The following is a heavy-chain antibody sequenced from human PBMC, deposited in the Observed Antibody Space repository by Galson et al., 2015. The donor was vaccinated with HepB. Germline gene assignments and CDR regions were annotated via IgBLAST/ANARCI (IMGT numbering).Heavy chain of an antibody. CDR3: TADVPEPLSQIDY. CDR2: IRTQSEGRT. Sequence: SLRLSCAGSGYTFNSAWMNWVRQAPGKGLEWVARIRTQSEGRTAYATPVKGRFTISRDDSNNALYLHMNNPKPEGTAMYYCTADVPEPLSQIDYWGQGTLVTVSS. CDR1: GYTFNSAW. V-gene: IGHV3-15*01. J-gene: IGHJ4*02. D-gene: IGHD1-14*01.